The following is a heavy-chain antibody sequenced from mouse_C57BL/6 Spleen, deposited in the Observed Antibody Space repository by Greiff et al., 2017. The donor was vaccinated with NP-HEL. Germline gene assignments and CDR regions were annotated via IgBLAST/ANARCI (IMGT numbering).Heavy chain of an antibody. D-gene: IGHD1-1*01. J-gene: IGHJ3*01. Sequence: VHVKQSGTVLARPGASVKMSCKTSGYTFTSYWMHWVKQRPGQGLEWIGAIYPGNSDTSYNQKFKGKAKLTAVTSASTAYMELSSLTNDDSAVYYCTSDYYGSSYGTYWGQGTLVTVSA. V-gene: IGHV1-5*01. CDR1: GYTFTSYW. CDR3: TSDYYGSSYGTY. CDR2: IYPGNSDT.